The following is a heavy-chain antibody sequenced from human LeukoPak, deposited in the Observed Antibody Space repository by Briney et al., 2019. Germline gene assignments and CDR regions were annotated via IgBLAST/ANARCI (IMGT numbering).Heavy chain of an antibody. Sequence: GGSLRLSCAASGFTFSTYAMSWVRQAPGKGLEWVSAISATGSGTHYADSVKGRFTISRDNSKSTLYLQMNSLTAEDTAVYYCAKRQYSAYINFDYWGQGTLVTVSS. CDR2: ISATGSGT. V-gene: IGHV3-23*01. CDR1: GFTFSTYA. D-gene: IGHD5-12*01. CDR3: AKRQYSAYINFDY. J-gene: IGHJ4*02.